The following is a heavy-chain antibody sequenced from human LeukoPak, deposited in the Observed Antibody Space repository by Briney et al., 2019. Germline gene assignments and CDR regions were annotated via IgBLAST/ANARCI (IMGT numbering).Heavy chain of an antibody. V-gene: IGHV4-59*01. CDR1: GGSISSYY. J-gene: IGHJ5*02. D-gene: IGHD1-20*01. CDR2: IYYGGST. CDR3: AREVWNWFDP. Sequence: SETLSLTCTVSGGSISSYYWSWIRQPPGKGLEWIGYIYYGGSTNYNPSLKSRVTISVDTSKNQFSLKLSSVTAADTAVYYCAREVWNWFDPWGQGTLVTVSS.